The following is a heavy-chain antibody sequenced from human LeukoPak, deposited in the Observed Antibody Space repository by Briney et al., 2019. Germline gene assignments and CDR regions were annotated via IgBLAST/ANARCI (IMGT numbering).Heavy chain of an antibody. Sequence: ASVKVSCKASGYTFTSYGISWVRQAPGQGLEWMGWISAYNGNTNYAQKFQGRVTITADESTSTAYMELSSLRSEDTAVYYCASTENYDILTGYYGYWGQGTLVTVSS. D-gene: IGHD3-9*01. CDR2: ISAYNGNT. V-gene: IGHV1-18*01. J-gene: IGHJ4*02. CDR3: ASTENYDILTGYYGY. CDR1: GYTFTSYG.